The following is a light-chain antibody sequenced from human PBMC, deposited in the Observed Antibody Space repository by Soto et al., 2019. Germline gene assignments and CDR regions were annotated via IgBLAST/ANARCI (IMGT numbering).Light chain of an antibody. Sequence: QSALTQPASVSGSPGQSITISCTGTSSDVGGYNYVFWYQQHPGKAPKLMIFDVSNRPSGVSDRFSGSKSGNTASLTISGLQAEDEADYYCTSYAGTSTDVFGTGTKLTVL. CDR1: SSDVGGYNY. CDR2: DVS. J-gene: IGLJ1*01. V-gene: IGLV2-14*03. CDR3: TSYAGTSTDV.